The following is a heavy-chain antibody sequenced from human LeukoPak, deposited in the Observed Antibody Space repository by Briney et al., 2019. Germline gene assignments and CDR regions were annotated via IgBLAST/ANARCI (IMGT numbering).Heavy chain of an antibody. CDR1: GGSVSSYY. CDR2: IYTSGST. CDR3: ARAGYYCSSTSCYYYYYMDV. Sequence: SETLSLTCTVSGGSVSSYYWSWIRQPAGKGLEWIGRIYTSGSTNYNPSLKSRVTMSVDTSKNQFSLKLSSVTAADTAVYYCARAGYYCSSTSCYYYYYMDVWGKGTTVTVSS. D-gene: IGHD2-2*01. J-gene: IGHJ6*03. V-gene: IGHV4-4*07.